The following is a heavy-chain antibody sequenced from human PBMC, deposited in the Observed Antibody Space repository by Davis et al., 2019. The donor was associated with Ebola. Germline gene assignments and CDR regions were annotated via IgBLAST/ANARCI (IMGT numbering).Heavy chain of an antibody. V-gene: IGHV4-39*01. D-gene: IGHD6-19*01. CDR3: ARQARLSLDY. J-gene: IGHJ4*02. CDR2: IYYSGST. Sequence: SETLSLTCTVSGGSISSSSYYWGWIRQPPGKGLEWIGSIYYSGSTYYNPSLKSRVTISVDTSKNQFSLKLSYVPAADTAVYYCARQARLSLDYWGQGTLVTVSS. CDR1: GGSISSSSYY.